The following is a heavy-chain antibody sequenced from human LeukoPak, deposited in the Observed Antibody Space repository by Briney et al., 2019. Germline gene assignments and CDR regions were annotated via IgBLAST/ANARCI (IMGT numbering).Heavy chain of an antibody. CDR1: AYTFTSYD. V-gene: IGHV1-8*01. D-gene: IGHD2-2*01. Sequence: SVKVSCKASAYTFTSYDINWVRQATGQGLEWMGWMNPNSGNTGYAQKFQGRVTMTRNTSISTAYMELSSLRSEDTAVYYCARGLCSSTSCYYYYGMDVWGQGTTVTVSS. CDR3: ARGLCSSTSCYYYYGMDV. J-gene: IGHJ6*02. CDR2: MNPNSGNT.